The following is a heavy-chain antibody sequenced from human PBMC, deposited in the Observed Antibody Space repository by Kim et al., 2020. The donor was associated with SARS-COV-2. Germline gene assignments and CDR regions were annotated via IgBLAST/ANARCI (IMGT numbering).Heavy chain of an antibody. CDR3: ARQEGSMTTRHFDY. Sequence: SETLSLTCTVSGGSISSSSYYWGWIRQPPGKGLEWIGSIYYSGSTYYNPSLKSRVTISVDTSKNQFSLKLSSVTAADTAVYYCARQEGSMTTRHFDYWGQGTLVTVSS. D-gene: IGHD4-17*01. CDR2: IYYSGST. CDR1: GGSISSSSYY. J-gene: IGHJ4*02. V-gene: IGHV4-39*01.